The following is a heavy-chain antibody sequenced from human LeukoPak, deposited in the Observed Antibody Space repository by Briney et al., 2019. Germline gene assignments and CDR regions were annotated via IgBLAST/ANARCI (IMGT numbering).Heavy chain of an antibody. D-gene: IGHD6-13*01. CDR1: GCSVTSYY. V-gene: IGHV4-59*02. CDR2: IHYSGSSGSP. J-gene: IGHJ4*02. Sequence: SETLTLTCTVSGCSVTSYYWSWIRQPPGKGLEWIGNIHYSGSSGSPTYNPSLKSRVTTSVDTSTNQLSLRLSTVTAADTAVYYCARVSDLAAAGTYDYWGQGTLVTVSS. CDR3: ARVSDLAAAGTYDY.